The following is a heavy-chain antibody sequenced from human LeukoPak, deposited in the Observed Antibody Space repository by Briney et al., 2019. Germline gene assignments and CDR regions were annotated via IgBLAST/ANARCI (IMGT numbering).Heavy chain of an antibody. CDR1: GFTFSDYY. CDR2: ISSSGSTI. CDR3: AREDTAMVTLWFDP. V-gene: IGHV3-11*04. D-gene: IGHD5-18*01. Sequence: PGGSLRLSCAASGFTFSDYYMSWIRQAPGKGLEWVSYISSSGSTIYYADSVKGRFTISRDNAKNSLYLQMNSLRAEDTAVYYCAREDTAMVTLWFDPWGQGTLDTVSS. J-gene: IGHJ5*02.